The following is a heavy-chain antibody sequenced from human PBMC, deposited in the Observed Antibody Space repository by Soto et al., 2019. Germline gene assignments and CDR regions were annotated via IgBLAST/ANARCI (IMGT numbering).Heavy chain of an antibody. Sequence: EVHLVESGGGLVEPGGSLRLSCAASGFIFNNAWMTWVRQAPGKGLEWVAHIKSRPDGGTADYAASVKGRFTISRDDSRYTLYLQMTSLRIEDTAVYYCTTAGPRDWYFSLWGRGTLVTVSS. CDR2: IKSRPDGGTA. V-gene: IGHV3-15*01. J-gene: IGHJ2*01. CDR1: GFIFNNAW. CDR3: TTAGPRDWYFSL.